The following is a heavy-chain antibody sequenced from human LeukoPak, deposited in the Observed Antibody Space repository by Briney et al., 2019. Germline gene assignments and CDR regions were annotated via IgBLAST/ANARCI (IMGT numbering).Heavy chain of an antibody. Sequence: GGSLRLSCAASGFTFSSYGMHWVRQAPGKGLEWVAVMSYDGSNKYYADSVKGRFTISRDNSKNTLYLQMNSLRAEDTAVYYCAKELYDYIWGSYRYALQGTNTLFDYWGQGTLVTVSS. CDR2: MSYDGSNK. CDR3: AKELYDYIWGSYRYALQGTNTLFDY. D-gene: IGHD3-16*02. CDR1: GFTFSSYG. J-gene: IGHJ4*02. V-gene: IGHV3-30*18.